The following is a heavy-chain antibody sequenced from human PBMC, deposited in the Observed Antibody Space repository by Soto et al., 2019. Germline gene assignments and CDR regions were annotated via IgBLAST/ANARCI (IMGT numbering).Heavy chain of an antibody. CDR3: ASAHIVVVTEYYFDY. V-gene: IGHV3-30-3*01. D-gene: IGHD2-21*02. CDR2: ISYDGSNK. J-gene: IGHJ4*02. CDR1: GFTFSSYA. Sequence: GGSLRLSCAASGFTFSSYAMHWVRQAPGKGLEWVAVISYDGSNKYYADSVKGRFTISRDNSKNTLYLQMNSLRAEDTAVYYCASAHIVVVTEYYFDYWGQGTLVTVSS.